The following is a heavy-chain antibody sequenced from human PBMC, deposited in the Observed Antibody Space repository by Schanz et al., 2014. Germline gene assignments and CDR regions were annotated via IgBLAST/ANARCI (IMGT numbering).Heavy chain of an antibody. Sequence: EVRLVESGGGLVQPGGSLRLSCEASGFDFNSYSMNWVRQVPGKGLAWLSYIATSRSTRHYADAVKGRVTISRDNAINSVSLQMRRLRVEDTAVYYCASGVHVSSLHKGLQFWGQGTLVIVSS. CDR3: ASGVHVSSLHKGLQF. V-gene: IGHV3-48*01. J-gene: IGHJ1*01. CDR1: GFDFNSYS. CDR2: IATSRSTR. D-gene: IGHD3-10*01.